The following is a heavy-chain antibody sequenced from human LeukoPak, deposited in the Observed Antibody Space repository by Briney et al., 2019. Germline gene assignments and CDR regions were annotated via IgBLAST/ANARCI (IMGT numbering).Heavy chain of an antibody. CDR3: ARISGQYNWNTCDY. CDR1: GFSLSTSGMC. J-gene: IGHJ4*02. D-gene: IGHD1-20*01. V-gene: IGHV2-70*01. CDR2: IDWDDDK. Sequence: ESGPTLVNPTQTLTLTCTFSGFSLSTSGMCVSWIRQPPGKALEWLALIDWDDDKYYSTSLKTRLTISKDTSKNQVVLTMTNMDPVDTATYYCARISGQYNWNTCDYWGQGTLVTVSS.